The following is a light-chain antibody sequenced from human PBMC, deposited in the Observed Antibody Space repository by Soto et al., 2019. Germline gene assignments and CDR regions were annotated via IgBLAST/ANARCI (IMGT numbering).Light chain of an antibody. V-gene: IGKV3-20*01. CDR3: QQYDTSPPT. CDR2: RTF. CDR1: QPITSRY. Sequence: IVLTQSPGPPSFSPGERATLSCRASQPITSRYLAWYQHQPGQAPRLLIYRTFARAPGIPDRFSGGGSGTDFTLTISRLEREDFAVYYCQQYDTSPPTFGQGTRLEIK. J-gene: IGKJ5*01.